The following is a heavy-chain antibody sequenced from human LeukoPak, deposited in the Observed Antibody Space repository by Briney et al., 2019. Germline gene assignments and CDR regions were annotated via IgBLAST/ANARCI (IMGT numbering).Heavy chain of an antibody. CDR3: ARGEFGYSSDY. J-gene: IGHJ4*02. CDR2: IYPGDSDS. V-gene: IGHV5-51*01. CDR1: GYSFTSYW. D-gene: IGHD2-21*01. Sequence: RGESLKISCKGSGYSFTSYWIAWVRQMPGKGLQWMGIIYPGDSDSRYSPSFQGQVVISADKSVNTAYLQWSSLKASDTAVYFCARGEFGYSSDYWGQGTLVTVSS.